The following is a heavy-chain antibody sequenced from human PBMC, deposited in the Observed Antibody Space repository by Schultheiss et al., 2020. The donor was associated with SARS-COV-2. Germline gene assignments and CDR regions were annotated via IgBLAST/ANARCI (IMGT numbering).Heavy chain of an antibody. D-gene: IGHD6-6*01. V-gene: IGHV4-39*02. J-gene: IGHJ6*03. Sequence: SETLSLTCTVSGGSISSSSYYWGWIRQPPGKGLEWIGYIYHSGSTYYNPSLKSRVTISVDTSKNQFSLKLSSVTAADTAVYYCARDPLYSSSRPYYYYYYMDVWGKGTTVTVSS. CDR2: IYHSGST. CDR3: ARDPLYSSSRPYYYYYYMDV. CDR1: GGSISSSSYY.